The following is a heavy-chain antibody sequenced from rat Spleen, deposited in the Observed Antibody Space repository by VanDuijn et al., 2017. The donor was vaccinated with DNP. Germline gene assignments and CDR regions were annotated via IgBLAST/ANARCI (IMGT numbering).Heavy chain of an antibody. CDR3: TRDVVTPYVMDA. Sequence: EVQLVESGGGLVQPGRSLKLSCAASGFTFSNFDMAWVRQAPTKGLEWVATISYNGGSTYYPDSVKGRFTISRDNAKSTLYLQMNSLRSEDTATYYCTRDVVTPYVMDAWGQGASVTVSS. D-gene: IGHD1-1*01. J-gene: IGHJ4*01. CDR1: GFTFSNFD. CDR2: ISYNGGST. V-gene: IGHV5-29*01.